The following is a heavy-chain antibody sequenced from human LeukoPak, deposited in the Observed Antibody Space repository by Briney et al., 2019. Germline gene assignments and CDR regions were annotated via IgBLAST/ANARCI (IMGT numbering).Heavy chain of an antibody. D-gene: IGHD7-27*01. Sequence: GGSLRLSCVVSGLTFRSYEMNWVRQAPGKGLEWVSYISSGGSITYYADSVKGRFTISRDHAKNSLYLQTNSLRVEDTAIYYCARIESNWAFDYWGQGTLVTVSA. CDR1: GLTFRSYE. CDR2: ISSGGSIT. CDR3: ARIESNWAFDY. V-gene: IGHV3-48*03. J-gene: IGHJ4*02.